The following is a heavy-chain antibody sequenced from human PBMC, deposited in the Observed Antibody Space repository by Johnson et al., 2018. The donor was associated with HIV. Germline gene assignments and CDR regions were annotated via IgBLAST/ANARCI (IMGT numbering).Heavy chain of an antibody. D-gene: IGHD6-6*01. Sequence: QVQLVESGGGVVQPGRSLRLSCAASGFTFSSYAMHWVRQAPGKGLEWVAVISYDGSNKYYAASVKGRFTISRDNDKNTLYLQMNSLRAEDTAVYYCAREGSSSSDDAFDIWGQGTMVTVSS. CDR2: ISYDGSNK. CDR3: AREGSSSSDDAFDI. CDR1: GFTFSSYA. J-gene: IGHJ3*02. V-gene: IGHV3-30*04.